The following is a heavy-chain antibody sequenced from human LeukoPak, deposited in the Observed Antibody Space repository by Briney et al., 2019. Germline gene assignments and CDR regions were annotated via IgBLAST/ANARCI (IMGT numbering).Heavy chain of an antibody. V-gene: IGHV3-21*01. D-gene: IGHD1-26*01. Sequence: PGGSLRLSCAASGFTFSSYSMNWVRQAPGKGLEWVSSISSSSSYIYYADSVKGRFTISRDNAKNSLYLQMNSLRAEDTAVYYCARGSGSYYSFDYWGQGTLVTVSS. CDR1: GFTFSSYS. J-gene: IGHJ4*02. CDR2: ISSSSSYI. CDR3: ARGSGSYYSFDY.